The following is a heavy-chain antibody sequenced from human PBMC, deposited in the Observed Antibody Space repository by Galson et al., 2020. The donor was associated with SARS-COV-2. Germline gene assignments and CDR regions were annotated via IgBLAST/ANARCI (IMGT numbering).Heavy chain of an antibody. V-gene: IGHV3-72*01. D-gene: IGHD4-17*01. CDR1: GFTFSDHF. Sequence: GGSLRLSCAASGFTFSDHFIDWVRQAPGKGLEWIGRVRNTESRYSTEYAASVRGRFTLSRDDSKNSLYLQMDSLKTEDTAVYYCVRDNTVYGIDSWGQGTLVTVSS. CDR2: VRNTESRYST. J-gene: IGHJ4*02. CDR3: VRDNTVYGIDS.